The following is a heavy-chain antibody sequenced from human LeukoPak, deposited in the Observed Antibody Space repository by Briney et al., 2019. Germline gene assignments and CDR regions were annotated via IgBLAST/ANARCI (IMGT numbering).Heavy chain of an antibody. V-gene: IGHV4-34*01. CDR2: INHSGST. J-gene: IGHJ5*02. D-gene: IGHD2-15*01. Sequence: PSETLSLTCAVYGGSFSGYYWRWIRQPPGKGLEWIGEINHSGSTNYNPSLKSRVTISVDTSKNQFSLKLSSVTAADTAVYYCARGLCSGGSCQPGNWFDPWGQGTLVTVSS. CDR1: GGSFSGYY. CDR3: ARGLCSGGSCQPGNWFDP.